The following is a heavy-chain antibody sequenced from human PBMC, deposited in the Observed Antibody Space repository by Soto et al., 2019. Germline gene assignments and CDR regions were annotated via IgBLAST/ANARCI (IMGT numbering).Heavy chain of an antibody. V-gene: IGHV1-46*01. CDR3: RIELSTVTVYYYYRMDV. J-gene: IGHJ6*02. CDR2: INPSGGST. D-gene: IGHD4-17*01. CDR1: GYTFTSYY. Sequence: QVQLVQSGAEVKKPGASVKVSCKASGYTFTSYYMHWVRQAPGQGLEWMGIINPSGGSTSYAQKFHSRVTMTSDTSTSTVYMELSSLRSEYMAVYDCRIELSTVTVYYYYRMDVWGQGTTVTVCS.